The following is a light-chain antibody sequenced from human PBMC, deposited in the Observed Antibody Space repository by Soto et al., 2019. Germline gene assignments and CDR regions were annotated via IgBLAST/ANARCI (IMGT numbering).Light chain of an antibody. V-gene: IGLV1-44*01. CDR2: SNN. CDR3: QAYDYSLTASV. J-gene: IGLJ3*02. Sequence: QAVVTQPPSASGTPGQRVIVSCSGSTSNFGGNSANWYQQFPGTAPKVLIYSNNQRPSGVPDRFSGSKSGTSASLAISGLQSEDEADYYCQAYDYSLTASVFGGGTKLTVL. CDR1: TSNFGGNS.